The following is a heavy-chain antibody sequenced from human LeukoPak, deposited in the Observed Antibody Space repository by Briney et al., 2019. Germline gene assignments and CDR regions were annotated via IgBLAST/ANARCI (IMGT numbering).Heavy chain of an antibody. D-gene: IGHD4-23*01. CDR1: GGSISSYY. V-gene: IGHV4-59*01. Sequence: TSETLSLTCTVSGGSISSYYWSWIRQPPGKGLGWIGYIYYSGSTNYNPSLKSRVTISVDTSKNQFSLKLSSVTAADTAVYYCASGGGNSGFIDYWGQGTLVTVSS. CDR2: IYYSGST. CDR3: ASGGGNSGFIDY. J-gene: IGHJ4*02.